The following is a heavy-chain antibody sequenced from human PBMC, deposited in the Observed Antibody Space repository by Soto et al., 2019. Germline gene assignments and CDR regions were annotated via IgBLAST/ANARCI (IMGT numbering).Heavy chain of an antibody. CDR3: ARRGYYYDSSGYASFDY. Sequence: QVQLVQSGAEVKKPGSSVKVSCKASGGTFSNYAISWVRQAPGQGLEWMGGIIPIFGTANYAQKFQGRVTITADESTSTAYMELSSLRSEDTAVYYCARRGYYYDSSGYASFDYWGQGTLVTVSS. CDR2: IIPIFGTA. CDR1: GGTFSNYA. V-gene: IGHV1-69*01. J-gene: IGHJ4*02. D-gene: IGHD3-22*01.